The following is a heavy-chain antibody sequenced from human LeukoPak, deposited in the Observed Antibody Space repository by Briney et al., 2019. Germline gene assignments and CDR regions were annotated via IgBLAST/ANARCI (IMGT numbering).Heavy chain of an antibody. Sequence: GGSLRLSCAASGFTFSSYWMSWVRQAPGKGLEWVANIKQDGSEKYYVDSVKGRFTISRDNAKNSLYLQMNSLRAEDTAVYYCASGSNYYYYYGMDVWGQGTTVTVSS. J-gene: IGHJ6*02. CDR1: GFTFSSYW. CDR2: IKQDGSEK. D-gene: IGHD2-2*03. CDR3: ASGSNYYYYYGMDV. V-gene: IGHV3-7*01.